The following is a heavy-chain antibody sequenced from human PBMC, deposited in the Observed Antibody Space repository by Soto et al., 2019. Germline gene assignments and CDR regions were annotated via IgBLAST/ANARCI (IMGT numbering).Heavy chain of an antibody. CDR3: AIGETVTAFDY. V-gene: IGHV4-31*03. J-gene: IGHJ4*02. CDR2: IYYSGST. CDR1: GGSISSGGYY. D-gene: IGHD2-21*02. Sequence: SETLSLTCTVSGGSISSGGYYWSWIRQHPGKGLEWIGYIYYSGSTYYNPSLKSRVTISVDTSKNQFSLKLSSVTAADTAVYYCAIGETVTAFDYWGQGTLVTVSS.